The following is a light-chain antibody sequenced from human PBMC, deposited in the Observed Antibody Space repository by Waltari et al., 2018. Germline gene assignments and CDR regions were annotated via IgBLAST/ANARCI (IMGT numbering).Light chain of an antibody. V-gene: IGKV1-39*01. Sequence: DIQMTQSPSSLSASVGDTVTITCQASQGIGNNLNWYQQKPGKAPKLLIYKTSSLQSGISSRFSGSGSGTDFSLTISSLQPEDFATYYCQQGYSYPFTFGGGTKVEIK. J-gene: IGKJ4*01. CDR2: KTS. CDR3: QQGYSYPFT. CDR1: QGIGNN.